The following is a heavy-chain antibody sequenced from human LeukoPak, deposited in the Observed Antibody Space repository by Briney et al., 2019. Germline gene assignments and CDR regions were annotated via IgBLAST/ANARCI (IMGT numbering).Heavy chain of an antibody. V-gene: IGHV4-59*12. CDR2: MYHSGST. J-gene: IGHJ6*03. D-gene: IGHD6-13*01. CDR3: ARCTGYSSSWYVNYYYYYMDV. CDR1: GGSISTYY. Sequence: SETLSLTCTVSGGSISTYYWSWIRQPPGKGLECIGYMYHSGSTNYNPSLKSRVTISVDKSKNQFSLKLSSVTAADTAVYYCARCTGYSSSWYVNYYYYYMDVWGKGTTVTVSS.